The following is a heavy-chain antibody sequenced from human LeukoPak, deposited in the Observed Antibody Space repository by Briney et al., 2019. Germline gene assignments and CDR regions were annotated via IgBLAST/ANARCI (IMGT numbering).Heavy chain of an antibody. CDR2: IWADGSNK. J-gene: IGHJ4*02. CDR1: GFTFSYYA. Sequence: PGTSLRLSCAASGFTFSYYAIHWVRQAPGKGLEWVRLIWADGSNKYYADSVKGRITIHRDNSKNTVYLQMNSMRAEDTAVYYCARELFGSGSCPDGWGQGTLVTVSS. V-gene: IGHV3-33*01. CDR3: ARELFGSGSCPDG. D-gene: IGHD3-10*01.